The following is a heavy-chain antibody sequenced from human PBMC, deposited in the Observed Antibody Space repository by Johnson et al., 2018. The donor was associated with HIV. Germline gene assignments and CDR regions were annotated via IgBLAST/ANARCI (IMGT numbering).Heavy chain of an antibody. D-gene: IGHD3-3*01. J-gene: IGHJ3*02. V-gene: IGHV3-7*01. CDR1: YW. Sequence: YWMSWVRQAPGKGLEWVANIKQDGSEKYYVDSVKGRFTISRDNAKNTLYLQMNSLRAEDTAVYYCARESRYNFWSGYDAFDIWGQGTMVTISS. CDR3: ARESRYNFWSGYDAFDI. CDR2: IKQDGSEK.